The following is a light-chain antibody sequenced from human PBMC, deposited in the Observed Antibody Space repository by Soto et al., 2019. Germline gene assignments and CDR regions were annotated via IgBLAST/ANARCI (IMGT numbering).Light chain of an antibody. CDR2: EVG. CDR1: SSDVGGYNY. Sequence: QSVLTQPPSASGSPGQSVTISCTGTSSDVGGYNYVSWYQQHPGKAPKLLIYEVGERPSGVPDRFSGSKSGNTASLTVSGLQAEDEAVYYCSSYAGSNIFVVFGGGTQLTVL. CDR3: SSYAGSNIFVV. J-gene: IGLJ3*02. V-gene: IGLV2-8*01.